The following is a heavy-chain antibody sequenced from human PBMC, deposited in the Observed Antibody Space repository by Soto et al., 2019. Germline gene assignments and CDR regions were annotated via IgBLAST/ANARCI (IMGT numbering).Heavy chain of an antibody. Sequence: SETLSLTCTVSGGSISSYYLSWIRQPPGKGLEWLGIIYYSGSTYYNPSLKSRVTISVDASKNLFSLKLSSVTAADTAVYYCARTYVTDVVVVPASKDYMDVWGKGTTVTVSS. CDR2: IYYSGST. D-gene: IGHD2-2*01. CDR1: GGSISSYY. CDR3: ARTYVTDVVVVPASKDYMDV. V-gene: IGHV4-59*08. J-gene: IGHJ6*03.